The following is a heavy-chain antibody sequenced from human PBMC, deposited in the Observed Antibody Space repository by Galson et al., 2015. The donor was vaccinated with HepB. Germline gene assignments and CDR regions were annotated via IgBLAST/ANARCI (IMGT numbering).Heavy chain of an antibody. V-gene: IGHV4-59*01. CDR3: ARDRGYTGYEVNWFDP. J-gene: IGHJ5*02. Sequence: LSLTCNVSGGSIDNYYWSWIRQPPGKGLEWIGHFYHTGSRSYNPSLKSRVTISVDTSKNQFSLKLKSVTAADTVVYYCARDRGYTGYEVNWFDPWGQGTLVTVSS. D-gene: IGHD5-12*01. CDR1: GGSIDNYY. CDR2: FYHTGSR.